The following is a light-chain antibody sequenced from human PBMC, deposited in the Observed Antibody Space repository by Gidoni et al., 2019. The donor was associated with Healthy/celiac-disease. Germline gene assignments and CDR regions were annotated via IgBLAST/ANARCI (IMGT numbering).Light chain of an antibody. V-gene: IGLV2-8*01. J-gene: IGLJ1*01. CDR1: SSDVGGYNY. CDR3: SSYAGSTFYV. CDR2: EVS. Sequence: QSALTQPPYASGYPGQSVTISCTGTSSDVGGYNYVSCYPQHPAKATKLIIYEVSKRPSWVPDRFFGSKSRNTASLTVSGLQADDDADYYCSSYAGSTFYVFGTGTKVTVL.